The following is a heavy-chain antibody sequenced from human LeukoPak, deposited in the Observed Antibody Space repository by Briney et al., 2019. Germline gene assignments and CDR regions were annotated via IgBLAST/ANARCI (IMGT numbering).Heavy chain of an antibody. CDR1: GFTFSSYG. J-gene: IGHJ5*02. CDR2: IKSKTDGGTT. CDR3: RGTKYYDFWSGYYTSWFDP. V-gene: IGHV3-15*01. Sequence: GGSLRLSCAASGFTFSSYGMHWVRQAPGKGLEWVGRIKSKTDGGTTDYAAPVKGRFTISRDDSKNTLYLQMNSLKTEGTAVYYCRGTKYYDFWSGYYTSWFDPWGQGTLVTVSS. D-gene: IGHD3-3*01.